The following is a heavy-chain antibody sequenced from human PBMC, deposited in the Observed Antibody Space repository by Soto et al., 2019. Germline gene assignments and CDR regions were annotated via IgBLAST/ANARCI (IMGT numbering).Heavy chain of an antibody. CDR1: GYTFTSYG. J-gene: IGHJ4*02. V-gene: IGHV1-18*01. Sequence: QVQLVQSGAEVKKPGASVKVSCKASGYTFTSYGISWVRQAPGQGLEWMGWISAYNGNTNYAQKLQGRVTMTTDTSTSTAYWGLRSLRSDDRAVYYGAGDGYYDSSGYRSDFDYWAQGTLVTVPS. CDR3: AGDGYYDSSGYRSDFDY. CDR2: ISAYNGNT. D-gene: IGHD3-22*01.